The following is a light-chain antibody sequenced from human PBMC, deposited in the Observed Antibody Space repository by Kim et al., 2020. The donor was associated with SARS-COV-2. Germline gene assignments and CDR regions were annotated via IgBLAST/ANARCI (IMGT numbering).Light chain of an antibody. CDR3: QQYNSYSPQWT. CDR2: DAS. Sequence: SVGDRVSITCRASQRISTWLAWYQQEPGKAPKLLIYDASNLESGVPSRFSGSGSGTEFTLTINSLQPDDFATYYCQQYNSYSPQWTFGQGTKVDIK. V-gene: IGKV1-5*01. CDR1: QRISTW. J-gene: IGKJ1*01.